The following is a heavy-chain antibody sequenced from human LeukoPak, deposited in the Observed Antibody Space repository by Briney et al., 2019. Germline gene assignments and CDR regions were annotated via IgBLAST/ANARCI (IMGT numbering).Heavy chain of an antibody. J-gene: IGHJ4*02. CDR1: GFTFSSYG. V-gene: IGHV3-23*01. Sequence: SGGTLRLSCGASGFTFSSYGMSWVRQAPGKGLEWVSAISGSGGSTYYADSVKGRFTISRDNSKNTLYLQMNSLRAEDTAVYYCAKWRAAQFDYWGQGTLVTVSS. CDR3: AKWRAAQFDY. D-gene: IGHD3-3*01. CDR2: ISGSGGST.